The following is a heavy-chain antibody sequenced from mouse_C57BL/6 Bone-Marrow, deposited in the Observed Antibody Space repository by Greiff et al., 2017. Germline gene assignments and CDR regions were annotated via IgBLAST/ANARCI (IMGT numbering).Heavy chain of an antibody. Sequence: EVKLVESGGGLVKPGGSLKLSCAASGFTFSSYAMSWVRQTPEKRMEWVATISDGGSYPYYPDHVKGRFTISRDNAKNNLYLQMSHLKSEDTAMYYCARDRDYRNYEWYFDVWRSVTTVPVSS. CDR2: ISDGGSYP. CDR3: ARDRDYRNYEWYFDV. V-gene: IGHV5-4*01. D-gene: IGHD2-1*01. CDR1: GFTFSSYA. J-gene: IGHJ1*01.